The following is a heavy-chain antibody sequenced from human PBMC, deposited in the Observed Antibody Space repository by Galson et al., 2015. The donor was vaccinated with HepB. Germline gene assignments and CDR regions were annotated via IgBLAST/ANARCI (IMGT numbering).Heavy chain of an antibody. D-gene: IGHD5-18*01. V-gene: IGHV1-3*01. CDR3: ARVGGIQLWLLGY. J-gene: IGHJ4*02. Sequence: SVKVSCKAPGYTFTSYAMHWVRQAPGQRLEWMGWINAGNGNTKYSQKFQGRVTITRDTSASTAYMELSSLRSEDTAVYYCARVGGIQLWLLGYWGQGTLVTVSS. CDR1: GYTFTSYA. CDR2: INAGNGNT.